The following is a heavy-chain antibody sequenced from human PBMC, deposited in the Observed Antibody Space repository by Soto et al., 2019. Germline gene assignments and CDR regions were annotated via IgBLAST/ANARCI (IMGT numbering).Heavy chain of an antibody. D-gene: IGHD2-2*01. Sequence: PSQTLSLTCAISGDSVSSTSAAWNWIRQSPSRGLEWLGRTYYRSKWYNDYAVSVKSRITINPDTSKNQFSLQLNSVTPEDTAVYYCARFISLVVVPSYTSYYYYGMDVWGQGTTVTVSS. CDR2: TYYRSKWYN. CDR3: ARFISLVVVPSYTSYYYYGMDV. V-gene: IGHV6-1*01. J-gene: IGHJ6*02. CDR1: GDSVSSTSAA.